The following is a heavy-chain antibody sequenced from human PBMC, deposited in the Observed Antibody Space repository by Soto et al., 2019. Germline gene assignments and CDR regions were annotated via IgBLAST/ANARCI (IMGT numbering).Heavy chain of an antibody. CDR2: IKHGGSS. J-gene: IGHJ3*02. D-gene: IGHD6-19*01. V-gene: IGHV4-34*01. Sequence: QVQQQPWGAGLLKPSETLSLTCTVYAGSFSHYYWNWIRQYPGKGLEWIGKIKHGGSSSYNPSLRSRVSISVDMSKNQVSLTLSSVTAADTAVYYCARGGSSDWQVALDIWGQGTMVPVSS. CDR3: ARGGSSDWQVALDI. CDR1: AGSFSHYY.